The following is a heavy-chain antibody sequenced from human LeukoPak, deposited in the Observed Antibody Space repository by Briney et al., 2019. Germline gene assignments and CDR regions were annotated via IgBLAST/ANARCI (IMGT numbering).Heavy chain of an antibody. CDR3: ARDLEEMVRGVIGTAFDI. CDR2: IKQDGSEK. V-gene: IGHV3-7*01. D-gene: IGHD3-10*01. Sequence: GGSLRLSCAASGFTFSSYWMSWVRQAPGKGLEWVANIKQDGSEKYYVDSVKGRFTISRDNAKNSLYLQMNSLRAEDTAVYYCARDLEEMVRGVIGTAFDIWGQGTMVTVSS. J-gene: IGHJ3*02. CDR1: GFTFSSYW.